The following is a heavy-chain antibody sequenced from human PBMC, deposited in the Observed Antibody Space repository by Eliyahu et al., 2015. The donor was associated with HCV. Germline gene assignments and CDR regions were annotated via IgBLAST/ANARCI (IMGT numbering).Heavy chain of an antibody. CDR1: GFTFSXYA. CDR2: ISGSGGSI. J-gene: IGHJ6*02. D-gene: IGHD6-13*01. V-gene: IGHV3-23*01. CDR3: AKGKIAANVWVYGMDV. Sequence: EVQLLESGGGLVQPGGSLRLSCAASGFTFSXYAVSWVRQAPGKGLEWVTSISGSGGSIYYADSVKGRFTISRDNSKNTLVLQMNSLRAEDTVVYYCAKGKIAANVWVYGMDVWGQGTTVTVSS.